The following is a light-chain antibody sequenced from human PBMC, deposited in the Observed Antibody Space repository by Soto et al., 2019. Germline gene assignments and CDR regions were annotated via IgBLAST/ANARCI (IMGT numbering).Light chain of an antibody. CDR1: QSVSSK. V-gene: IGKV3-15*01. CDR2: DAS. Sequence: EIGMTQSQATLSVSPVERATLSCRASQSVSSKLAWYQQKPGQAPRLLXYDASTRSTGIPARFSGSGSGTEFTLTISSLQSEDFAVYYCQQFNNWPRTFGQGTKV. J-gene: IGKJ1*01. CDR3: QQFNNWPRT.